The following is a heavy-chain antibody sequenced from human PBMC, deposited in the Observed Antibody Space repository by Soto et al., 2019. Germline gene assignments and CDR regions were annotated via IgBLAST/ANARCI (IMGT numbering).Heavy chain of an antibody. CDR1: GVNFTNIA. CDR3: ARTPPSSASRVCFFGYFGF. J-gene: IGHJ4*01. D-gene: IGHD6-6*01. Sequence: QVQLVQSGAEVQKPGSSVKVACKASGVNFTNIAISWVRQAPGQGPEWMGQIVPSFDRANYALNFYGRVTLSADESATAVDMKLTRLRSEYRLMYFCARTPPSSASRVCFFGYFGFWGPGTAVTASS. V-gene: IGHV1-69*19. CDR2: IVPSFDRA.